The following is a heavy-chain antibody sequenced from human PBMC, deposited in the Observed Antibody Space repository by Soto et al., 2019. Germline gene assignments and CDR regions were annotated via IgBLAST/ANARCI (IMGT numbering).Heavy chain of an antibody. Sequence: GSLRLSCAASGFSFRDHSMNWVRQAPGKGLEWISYIRGTTTISYADSVKGRFTISRDNAENSLYLQMNSLRDEDTAVYYCARDLSWAFDHWGQGALVTVSS. CDR1: GFSFRDHS. V-gene: IGHV3-48*02. J-gene: IGHJ4*02. D-gene: IGHD6-13*01. CDR2: IRGTTTI. CDR3: ARDLSWAFDH.